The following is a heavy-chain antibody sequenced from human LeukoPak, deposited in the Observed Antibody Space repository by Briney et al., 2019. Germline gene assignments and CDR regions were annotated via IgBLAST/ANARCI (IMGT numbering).Heavy chain of an antibody. Sequence: GGSLRLSCAASGFTFSSYAMSWVRQAPGKGLDWVSAISGSGGRTYYADSVKGRFTISRDNSKNTVYLQLNSLRVEDTAVYYCAKGVDYYGSGGYYGGFDSWGQGTLVTVSS. CDR3: AKGVDYYGSGGYYGGFDS. J-gene: IGHJ4*02. V-gene: IGHV3-23*01. CDR1: GFTFSSYA. D-gene: IGHD3-22*01. CDR2: ISGSGGRT.